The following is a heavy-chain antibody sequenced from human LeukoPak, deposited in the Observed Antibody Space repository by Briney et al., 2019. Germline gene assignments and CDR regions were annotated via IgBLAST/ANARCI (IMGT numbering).Heavy chain of an antibody. Sequence: PSETLSLPCTVSGGSISSHYWSWIRQPPGKGLEWIGYIYYSGSTNYNPSLKSRVTISVDTSKNQFSLKLSSVTAADTAVYYCARDHNFWSGDTSWNYYYMDVWGKGTTVTVSS. D-gene: IGHD3-3*01. CDR3: ARDHNFWSGDTSWNYYYMDV. J-gene: IGHJ6*03. V-gene: IGHV4-59*11. CDR1: GGSISSHY. CDR2: IYYSGST.